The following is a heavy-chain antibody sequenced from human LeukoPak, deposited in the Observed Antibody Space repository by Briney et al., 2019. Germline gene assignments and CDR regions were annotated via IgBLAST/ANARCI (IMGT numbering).Heavy chain of an antibody. V-gene: IGHV4-61*02. CDR2: IYTSGST. Sequence: SQTLSLTCTVSGNSISSGDNYWSWIRQPAGKGLEWIGRIYTSGSTNYNPSLKSRVTISGDTSKNQFSLRLSSVTAADTAVYYCARQTGSGLFILPGGQGTLVTVSS. CDR1: GNSISSGDNY. D-gene: IGHD3/OR15-3a*01. J-gene: IGHJ4*02. CDR3: ARQTGSGLFILP.